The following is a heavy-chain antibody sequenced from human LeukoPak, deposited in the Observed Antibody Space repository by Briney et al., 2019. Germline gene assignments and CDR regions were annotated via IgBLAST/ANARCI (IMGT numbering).Heavy chain of an antibody. CDR3: ARLGALVVAPFDY. CDR1: GYSISSGYY. J-gene: IGHJ4*02. Sequence: SETMSLTCAVSGYSISSGYYWGWIRQPPGKGLEWIGSIYHSGSTYHNPSLKSRVTMSVGTSKNQFSLKLRSVTAADTDVYYCARLGALVVAPFDYWGQGTLVTVSS. CDR2: IYHSGST. D-gene: IGHD3-22*01. V-gene: IGHV4-38-2*01.